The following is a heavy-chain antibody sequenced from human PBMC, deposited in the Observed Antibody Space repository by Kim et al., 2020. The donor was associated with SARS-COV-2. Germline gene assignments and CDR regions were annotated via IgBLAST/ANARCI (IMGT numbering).Heavy chain of an antibody. V-gene: IGHV1-24*01. Sequence: IYAQKFQGRVTMTEDTSTDTAYMELSSLRSEDTAVYYCATESGITKTFDIWGQGTMVTVSS. CDR3: ATESGITKTFDI. J-gene: IGHJ3*02. D-gene: IGHD3-10*01.